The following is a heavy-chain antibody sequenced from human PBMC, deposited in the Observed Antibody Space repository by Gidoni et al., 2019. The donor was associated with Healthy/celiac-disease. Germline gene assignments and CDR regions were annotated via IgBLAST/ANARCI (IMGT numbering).Heavy chain of an antibody. J-gene: IGHJ4*02. D-gene: IGHD6-13*01. V-gene: IGHV4-59*01. CDR2: IYYSGST. Sequence: QVQLQESGPGRVKPSETLSLTCTVSGGSISSYYWSWIRQPPGKGLEWIGYIYYSGSTNYNPSLKSRVTISVDTSKNQFSLKLSSVTAAYTAVYYCAREAAGGVLDYWGQGTLVTVSS. CDR3: AREAAGGVLDY. CDR1: GGSISSYY.